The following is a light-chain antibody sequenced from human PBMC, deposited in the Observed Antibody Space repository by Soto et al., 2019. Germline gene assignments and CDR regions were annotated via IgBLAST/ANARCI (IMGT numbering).Light chain of an antibody. CDR2: DAS. Sequence: EIVLTQSPATLSLSPGERATLSCRASQSVSSYLAWYQQKPGQAPRLLIYDASNRATGIPARFSGSGSGTDFTLTISSLEPEDFAVYYCQQRSNWLALTFGGGTKMEIK. V-gene: IGKV3-11*01. J-gene: IGKJ4*01. CDR1: QSVSSY. CDR3: QQRSNWLALT.